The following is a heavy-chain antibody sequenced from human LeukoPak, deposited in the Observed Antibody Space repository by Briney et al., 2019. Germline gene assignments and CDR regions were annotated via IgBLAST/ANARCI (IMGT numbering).Heavy chain of an antibody. J-gene: IGHJ4*02. D-gene: IGHD6-19*01. CDR1: GFTFSSYA. Sequence: PPGGSLRLSCAASGFTFSSYAMHWVRQAPGKGLEYVSAISSNGGSTYYANSVKGRFTISRDNSKNTLYHQMGSLRAEDMAVYYCVIERAGAFENWGQGTLVTVSS. CDR2: ISSNGGST. V-gene: IGHV3-64*01. CDR3: VIERAGAFEN.